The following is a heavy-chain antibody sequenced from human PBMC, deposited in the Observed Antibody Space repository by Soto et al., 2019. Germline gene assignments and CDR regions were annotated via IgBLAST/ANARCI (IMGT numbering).Heavy chain of an antibody. J-gene: IGHJ4*02. CDR2: IYYSGST. Sequence: PSETLSLTCTVSGGSISSYYWSWIRQPPGKGLEWIGYIYYSGSTNYNPSLKSRVTISVDTSKNQFSLKLSSVTAADTAVYYCGRAVENRCFYDYWGQGTLVTVSS. CDR1: GGSISSYY. D-gene: IGHD1-1*01. V-gene: IGHV4-59*01. CDR3: GRAVENRCFYDY.